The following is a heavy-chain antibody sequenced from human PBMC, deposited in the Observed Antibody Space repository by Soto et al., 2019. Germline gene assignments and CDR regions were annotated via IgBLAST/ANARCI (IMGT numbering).Heavy chain of an antibody. D-gene: IGHD2-2*01. CDR2: ISYDGSNK. CDR1: GFTFSSYG. Sequence: GGSLRLSCAASGFTFSSYGMHWVRQAPGKGLEWVAVISYDGSNKYYADSVKGRFTISRDNSKNTLYLQMNSLRAEDTAVYYCAKGSEWRISTSFYGMDVRGQGTTVTVSS. J-gene: IGHJ6*02. V-gene: IGHV3-30*18. CDR3: AKGSEWRISTSFYGMDV.